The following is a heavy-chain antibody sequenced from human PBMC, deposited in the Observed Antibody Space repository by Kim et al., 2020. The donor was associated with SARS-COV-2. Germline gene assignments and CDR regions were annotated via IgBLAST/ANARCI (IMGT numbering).Heavy chain of an antibody. V-gene: IGHV4-59*01. CDR1: GGTISSYY. Sequence: SETLSLTCTVSGGTISSYYWSWIRQPPGTGPEWIGYILYSGSTNYNPSLKSRVSISVDTKNQFSLKLTSVTAADTAIYYCARLYTVTNYWYFDLWGRGTL. CDR2: ILYSGST. D-gene: IGHD4-17*01. J-gene: IGHJ2*01. CDR3: ARLYTVTNYWYFDL.